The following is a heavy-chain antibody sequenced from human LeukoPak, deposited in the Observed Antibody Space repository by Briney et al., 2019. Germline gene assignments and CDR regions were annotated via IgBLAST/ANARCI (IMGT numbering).Heavy chain of an antibody. CDR1: GGSISSSSNY. Sequence: SETLSLTCTVSGGSISSSSNYWGWIRQPPGKGLEWIGSIYYSGSTYYNPSLKSRVTISVDTSKNQFSLKLSSVTAADTAVYYCARVGGSGSYYEFDPWGQGTLVTVSS. CDR3: ARVGGSGSYYEFDP. J-gene: IGHJ5*02. CDR2: IYYSGST. D-gene: IGHD3-10*01. V-gene: IGHV4-39*07.